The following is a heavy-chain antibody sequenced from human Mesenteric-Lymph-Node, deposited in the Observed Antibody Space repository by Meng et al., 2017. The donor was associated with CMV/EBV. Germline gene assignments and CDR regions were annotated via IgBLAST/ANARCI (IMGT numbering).Heavy chain of an antibody. V-gene: IGHV4-59*01. CDR1: GGSISSYY. D-gene: IGHD6-19*01. CDR2: IYSIGST. CDR3: ARIVAVAGTGYYYGMDV. J-gene: IGHJ6*02. Sequence: SETLSLTCTVSGGSISSYYWSWIRQPPGKGLEWIGHIYSIGSTNYNPSLGSRVTISLDRSKKQFSLDLSSVTAADTAVYYCARIVAVAGTGYYYGMDVWGQGTTVTVSS.